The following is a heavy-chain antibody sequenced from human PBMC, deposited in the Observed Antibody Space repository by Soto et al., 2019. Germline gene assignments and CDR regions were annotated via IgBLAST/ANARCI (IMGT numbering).Heavy chain of an antibody. CDR3: ARGAMEARTPGRDY. CDR1: GYTFTSYD. CDR2: MNPNRGNT. D-gene: IGHD5-18*01. Sequence: ASVKVSCQASGYTFTSYDLNWVRQATGQGLAWMGWMNPNRGNTGYAQKFQGRVTMTRNTSISTAYMELSSLRSEDTAVYYCARGAMEARTPGRDYWGQGTLVTVSS. V-gene: IGHV1-8*02. J-gene: IGHJ4*01.